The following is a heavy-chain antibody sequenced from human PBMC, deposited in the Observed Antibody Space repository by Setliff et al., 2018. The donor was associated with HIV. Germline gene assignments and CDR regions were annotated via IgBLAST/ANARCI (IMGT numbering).Heavy chain of an antibody. Sequence: ASVKVSCKASGYTFTGSYMHWVRKAPGQGLEWMGWINPNSGDTNYAQKLQGRVTMTRDTSISTAYLELSRLSSDDTAVYYCATHTYYYDSSGYYFDAFDIWGQGTMVTVSS. CDR2: INPNSGDT. V-gene: IGHV1-2*02. D-gene: IGHD3-22*01. CDR3: ATHTYYYDSSGYYFDAFDI. CDR1: GYTFTGSY. J-gene: IGHJ3*02.